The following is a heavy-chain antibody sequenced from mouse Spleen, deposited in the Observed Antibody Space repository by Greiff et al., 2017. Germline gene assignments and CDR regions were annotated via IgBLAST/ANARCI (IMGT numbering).Heavy chain of an antibody. CDR1: GYTFTSYW. CDR3: ARVTPFAY. J-gene: IGHJ3*01. CDR2: IDPSDSYT. Sequence: VQLQQPGAELVKPGASVKLSCKASGYTFTSYWMHWVKQRPGQGLEWIGEIDPSDSYTNYNQKFKGKATLTVDKSSSTAYMQLSSLTSEDSAVYYCARVTPFAYWGQGTLVTVSA. V-gene: IGHV1-69*02.